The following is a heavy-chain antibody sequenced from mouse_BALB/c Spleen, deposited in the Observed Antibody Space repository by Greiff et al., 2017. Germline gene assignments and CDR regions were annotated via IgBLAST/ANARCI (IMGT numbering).Heavy chain of an antibody. CDR1: GYTFTEYT. V-gene: IGHV1-18*01. Sequence: EVQGVESGPELVKPGASVKISCKTSGYTFTEYTMHWVKQSHGKSLEWIGGINPNNGGTSYNQKFKGKATLTVDKSSSTAYMELRSLTSEDSAVYYCASGGYYDYDQFAYWGQGTLVTVSA. D-gene: IGHD2-4*01. J-gene: IGHJ3*01. CDR3: ASGGYYDYDQFAY. CDR2: INPNNGGT.